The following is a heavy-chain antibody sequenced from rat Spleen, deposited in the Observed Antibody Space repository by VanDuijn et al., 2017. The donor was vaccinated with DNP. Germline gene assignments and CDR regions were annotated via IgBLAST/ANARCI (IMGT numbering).Heavy chain of an antibody. D-gene: IGHD1-10*01. Sequence: EVQLVESGGGLVQPGRSMKLSCAASGFTFSNYYMAWVRQAPTKGLEWVASISPGGDNTYYRDSVKGRFTISRDNAKSTLYLQMDSLRSEETATYYCARPIYNNHGGFAYWGQGTLVTVSS. J-gene: IGHJ3*01. CDR1: GFTFSNYY. V-gene: IGHV5S11*01. CDR3: ARPIYNNHGGFAY. CDR2: ISPGGDNT.